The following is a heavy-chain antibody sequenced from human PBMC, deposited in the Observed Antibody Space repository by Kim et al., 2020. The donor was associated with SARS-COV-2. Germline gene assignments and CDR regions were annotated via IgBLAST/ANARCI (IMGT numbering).Heavy chain of an antibody. CDR3: AREWMY. D-gene: IGHD2-2*03. Sequence: GGSLRLSCAASGFKFSTYWMSWVRQAPGKGLEWVANIKYDGSEKHYVDSVKGRFTISSDNAKNSVYLQLNSLNVEDTGVYYCAREWMYWGQGTLVTVSS. CDR1: GFKFSTYW. V-gene: IGHV3-7*03. J-gene: IGHJ4*02. CDR2: IKYDGSEK.